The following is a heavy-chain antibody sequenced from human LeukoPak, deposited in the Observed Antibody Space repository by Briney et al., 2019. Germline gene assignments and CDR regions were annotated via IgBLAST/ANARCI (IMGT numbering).Heavy chain of an antibody. V-gene: IGHV3-66*01. CDR3: ARDHHSASSGYYHDY. CDR1: GFIVSSSY. Sequence: GGSLRLSCAASGFIVSSSYMSWVRQAPGKGLEWVSVIYDGGSTHYADSVKGRFAISRDYSKNTLFLQMNSLRAEDTAVYYCARDHHSASSGYYHDYWGLGTLVTVSS. D-gene: IGHD3-22*01. J-gene: IGHJ4*02. CDR2: IYDGGST.